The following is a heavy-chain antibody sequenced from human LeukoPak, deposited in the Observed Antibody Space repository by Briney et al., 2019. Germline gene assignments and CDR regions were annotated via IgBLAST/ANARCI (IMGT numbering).Heavy chain of an antibody. J-gene: IGHJ3*02. CDR1: GYTFTGYY. CDR3: ATAYNYGRDAFDI. V-gene: IGHV1-46*01. D-gene: IGHD5-18*01. Sequence: GASVKVPCKASGYTFTGYYMHWVRQAPGQGLEWMGIINPSGGSTSYAQKFQGRVTMTRDTSTSTVYMELSSLRSEDTAVYYCATAYNYGRDAFDIWGQGTMVTVSS. CDR2: INPSGGST.